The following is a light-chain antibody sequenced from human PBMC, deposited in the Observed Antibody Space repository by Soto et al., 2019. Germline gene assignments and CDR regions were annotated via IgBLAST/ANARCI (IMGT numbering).Light chain of an antibody. J-gene: IGKJ2*01. CDR3: QQYDTLRT. CDR1: QDISTY. V-gene: IGKV1-33*01. CDR2: DAS. Sequence: DIQVTQSPSSLSASVGDRLTITCQASQDISTYLNWYQQKPGKAPKLLISDASKLEPGVPSRFTGSGSGTDFSLIISSLQPEDIATYYCQQYDTLRTFGQGTKLEIK.